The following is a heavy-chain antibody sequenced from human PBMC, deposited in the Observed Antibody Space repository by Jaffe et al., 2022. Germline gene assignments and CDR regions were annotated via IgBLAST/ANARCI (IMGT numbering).Heavy chain of an antibody. V-gene: IGHV3-21*01. CDR2: MSSRSSFI. Sequence: EVQLVESGGGLVKPGGSLRLSCAASGFNFNDYTMNWVRQAPGKGLEWVSSMSSRSSFIYYADLLRGRFTISRDNAKNSLYLEMNSLRPEDTAVYSCARDRVGYGDLDYWGQGTLVNVSS. J-gene: IGHJ4*02. CDR1: GFNFNDYT. D-gene: IGHD4-17*01. CDR3: ARDRVGYGDLDY.